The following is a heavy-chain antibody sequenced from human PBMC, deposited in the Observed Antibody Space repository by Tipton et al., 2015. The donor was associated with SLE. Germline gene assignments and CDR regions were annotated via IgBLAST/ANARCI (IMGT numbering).Heavy chain of an antibody. Sequence: GSLRLSCSASGFSFGTYWMTWVRQAPGKGLEWVAIIHPDGSEKYYVDSMKGRFTISRDNAKNSLYLQMNSLRVEDTAVYYCAKIRSESYLDAFDIWGQGTKVTVSS. CDR1: GFSFGTYW. J-gene: IGHJ3*02. CDR3: AKIRSESYLDAFDI. V-gene: IGHV3-7*03. D-gene: IGHD3-16*02. CDR2: IHPDGSEK.